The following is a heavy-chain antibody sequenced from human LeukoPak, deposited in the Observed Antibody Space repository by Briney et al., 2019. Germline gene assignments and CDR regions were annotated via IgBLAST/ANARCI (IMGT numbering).Heavy chain of an antibody. J-gene: IGHJ3*02. CDR1: GGSFSGYY. CDR3: AREKRGSVDAFDI. Sequence: SETLSLTCAVYGGSFSGYYWSWIRQPPGKGLEWIGEINHSGSTNYNPSPKSRVTISVDTSKNQFSLKLSSVTAADTAVYYCAREKRGSVDAFDIWGQGTMVTVSS. D-gene: IGHD6-25*01. V-gene: IGHV4-34*01. CDR2: INHSGST.